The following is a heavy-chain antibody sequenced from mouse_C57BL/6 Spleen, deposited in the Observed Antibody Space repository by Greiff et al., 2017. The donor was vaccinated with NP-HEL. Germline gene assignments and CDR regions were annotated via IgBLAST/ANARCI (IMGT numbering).Heavy chain of an antibody. V-gene: IGHV1-52*01. Sequence: VKLQQPGAELVRPGSSVKLSCKASGYTFTSYWMHWVKQRPIQGLEWIGNIDPSDSETHYNQKFKDKATLTVDKSSSTAYMQLSSLTSEDSAVYYSARGGLGTTEYFDYWGQGTTLTVSS. CDR1: GYTFTSYW. CDR3: ARGGLGTTEYFDY. D-gene: IGHD2-14*01. J-gene: IGHJ2*01. CDR2: IDPSDSET.